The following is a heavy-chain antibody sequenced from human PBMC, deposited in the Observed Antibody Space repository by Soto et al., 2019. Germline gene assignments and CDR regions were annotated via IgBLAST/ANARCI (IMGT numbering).Heavy chain of an antibody. Sequence: ASVKVSCKASGYTFTSYDINWVRQATGQGLEWMGWMNPNSGNTGYAQKFQGRVTMTRNTSISTAYMELSSLRSEDTAVYYCARVRQLVGYFYYSMDVWGKGTSVTLSS. CDR1: GYTFTSYD. D-gene: IGHD6-6*01. J-gene: IGHJ6*03. CDR3: ARVRQLVGYFYYSMDV. V-gene: IGHV1-8*01. CDR2: MNPNSGNT.